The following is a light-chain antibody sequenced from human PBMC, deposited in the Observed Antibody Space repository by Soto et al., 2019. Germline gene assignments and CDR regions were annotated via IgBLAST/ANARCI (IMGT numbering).Light chain of an antibody. CDR1: QSMSTS. V-gene: IGKV3-11*01. Sequence: LVLTQSPVTLALSPGERAVLSCRASQSMSTSLAWYQHKPGQAPRLFIYDASKRAPGVPARFSGSGSGTDFTLTISSLEPEDFAVYYCQVRDVWPSFGQGTKVDIK. CDR3: QVRDVWPS. CDR2: DAS. J-gene: IGKJ1*01.